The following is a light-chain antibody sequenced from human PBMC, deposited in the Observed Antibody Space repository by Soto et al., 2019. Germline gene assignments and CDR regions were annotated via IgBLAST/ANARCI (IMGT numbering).Light chain of an antibody. V-gene: IGKV1-13*02. CDR2: GAS. CDR3: QHHISYPRT. Sequence: AIQLTQSPSSLSASVGDRIIITCRAGQDISTALAWYQQKPGKAPKILIYGASTLESGVPSRFSGSRSGTDYTLTISSLQPEDFASYYCQHHISYPRTLGQGTKLEIK. CDR1: QDISTA. J-gene: IGKJ2*01.